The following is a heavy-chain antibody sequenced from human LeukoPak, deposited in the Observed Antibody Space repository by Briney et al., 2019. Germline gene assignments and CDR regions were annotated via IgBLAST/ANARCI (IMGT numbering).Heavy chain of an antibody. V-gene: IGHV4-31*03. CDR3: ALVYCSSTRCYIGAFDI. Sequence: PSETLSLTCTVSGGSISSAGYYWSWIRHHPGKGLEYIGDIYYSGTTNYNPSLTSRVTISVDTSNNQFSLKLSSVTAADTAVYYCALVYCSSTRCYIGAFDIRGQGTMVTVSS. J-gene: IGHJ3*02. CDR2: IYYSGTT. D-gene: IGHD2-2*02. CDR1: GGSISSAGYY.